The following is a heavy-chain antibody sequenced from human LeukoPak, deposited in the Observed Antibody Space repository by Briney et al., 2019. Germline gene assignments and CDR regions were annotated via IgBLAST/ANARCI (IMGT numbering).Heavy chain of an antibody. V-gene: IGHV4-34*01. CDR3: ARLNYDFWSGYQAD. CDR2: INHSEST. CDR1: GGSFSGYY. Sequence: PSETLSLTCAVYGGSFSGYYWSWIRQPPGKGLEWIGEINHSESTNYNPSLKSRVTISVDTSKNQFSLKLSSVTAADTAVYYCARLNYDFWSGYQADWGQGTLVTVSS. D-gene: IGHD3-3*01. J-gene: IGHJ4*02.